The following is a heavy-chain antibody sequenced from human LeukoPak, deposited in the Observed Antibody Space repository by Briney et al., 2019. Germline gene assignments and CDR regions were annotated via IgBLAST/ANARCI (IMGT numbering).Heavy chain of an antibody. CDR2: ISYDGSNK. CDR1: GFTFSSYG. J-gene: IGHJ4*02. D-gene: IGHD3-10*01. Sequence: GGSLRLSCAASGFTFSSYGMHWVRQAPGKGLEWVAVISYDGSNKYYADSVKGRFTISRDNSKNTLYLQMNSLRAEDTAVYYCAKLPSHYGSGSPHFDYWGQGTLVTVSS. V-gene: IGHV3-30*18. CDR3: AKLPSHYGSGSPHFDY.